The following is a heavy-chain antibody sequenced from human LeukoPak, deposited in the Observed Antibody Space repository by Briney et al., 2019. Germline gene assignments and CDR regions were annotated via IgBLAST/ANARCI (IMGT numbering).Heavy chain of an antibody. D-gene: IGHD5-12*01. CDR2: ISYDGSNK. CDR1: GFTFSSYG. Sequence: PGGSLRLSCAASGFTFSSYGMHWVRQAPGKGLEWVAVISYDGSNKYYADSLKGRFTISRDNSKNTLYLQMNSLRAEDTAVYYCAKGFRVATTHFDYWGQGTLVTVSS. J-gene: IGHJ4*02. CDR3: AKGFRVATTHFDY. V-gene: IGHV3-30*18.